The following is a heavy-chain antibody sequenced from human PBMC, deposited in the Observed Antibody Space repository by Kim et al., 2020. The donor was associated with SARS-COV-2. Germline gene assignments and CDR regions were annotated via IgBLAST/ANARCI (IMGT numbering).Heavy chain of an antibody. D-gene: IGHD3-3*01. Sequence: SETLSLTCTVSGGSISSYYWSWIRQPPGKGLEWIGYIYYSGSTNYNPSLKSRVTISVDTSNNQFSLKLISVTAADTAVYYCARAPPATIFAVVTAFDYWGQGTLVTVSS. CDR2: IYYSGST. CDR1: GGSISSYY. J-gene: IGHJ4*02. CDR3: ARAPPATIFAVVTAFDY. V-gene: IGHV4-59*13.